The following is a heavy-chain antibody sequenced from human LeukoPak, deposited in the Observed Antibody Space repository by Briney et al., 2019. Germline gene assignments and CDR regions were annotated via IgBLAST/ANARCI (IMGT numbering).Heavy chain of an antibody. J-gene: IGHJ4*02. Sequence: SETLSLTCAVYGGSFSGYYWSWIRQPPGKGLEWIGEINHSGSTNYNPSLKSRVTISVDTSKNQFSLKLSSVTAADTALHYCARLSSIAVFDFWGQGTLVTVSS. CDR2: INHSGST. V-gene: IGHV4-34*01. CDR3: ARLSSIAVFDF. D-gene: IGHD6-19*01. CDR1: GGSFSGYY.